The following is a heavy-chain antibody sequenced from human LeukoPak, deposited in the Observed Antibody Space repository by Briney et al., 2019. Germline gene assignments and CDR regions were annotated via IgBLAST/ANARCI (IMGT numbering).Heavy chain of an antibody. J-gene: IGHJ4*02. V-gene: IGHV4-39*02. CDR1: GGSISSRSHY. D-gene: IGHD6-13*01. CDR3: ARDAGYSGGWEN. Sequence: SETLSLTYPVSGGSISSRSHYWGWIRQPPGRGLEWIGSILYSGSTYYNLSLKSRVTISVDTSKNQFSLKLSSVTAADTAVYYCARDAGYSGGWENWGQGTLVTVSS. CDR2: ILYSGST.